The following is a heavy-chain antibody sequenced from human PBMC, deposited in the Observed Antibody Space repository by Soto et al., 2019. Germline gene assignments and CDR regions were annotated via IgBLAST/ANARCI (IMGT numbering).Heavy chain of an antibody. D-gene: IGHD6-13*01. V-gene: IGHV3-23*01. J-gene: IGHJ4*02. CDR3: AKGDSSSWYYFDY. CDR1: GFTFSSYA. CDR2: ISGSGGTT. Sequence: PGGSLRLSCAASGFTFSSYAMSWVRQAPGKGLEWVSTISGSGGTTYYADSVKGRFTISRDNSKNTLYLQMNSLRAEDTAVYYCAKGDSSSWYYFDYWGKGTLGTVSS.